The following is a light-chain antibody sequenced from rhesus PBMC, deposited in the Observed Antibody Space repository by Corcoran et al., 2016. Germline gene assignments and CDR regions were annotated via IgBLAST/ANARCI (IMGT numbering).Light chain of an antibody. J-gene: IGKJ1*01. CDR2: FAS. V-gene: IGKV2-91*01. CDR1: QSLLHSNGYTY. Sequence: DIVMTQTPLSLPVTPGEPASISCRSSQSLLHSNGYTYLYWYLQKPGPSPQLLRFFASYRASGVPDRFSGGGSGTGFTLGISRVEAEDIVVYYCIQGTQLPWTFGQGTKVEIK. CDR3: IQGTQLPWT.